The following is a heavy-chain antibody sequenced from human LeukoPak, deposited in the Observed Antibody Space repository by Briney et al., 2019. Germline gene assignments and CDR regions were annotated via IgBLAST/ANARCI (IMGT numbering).Heavy chain of an antibody. D-gene: IGHD3-9*01. CDR2: ISGSGGST. V-gene: IGHV3-23*01. CDR1: GFTFSSYA. Sequence: GGSLRLSCAAPGFTFSSYAMSWVRQAPGKGLEWVSAISGSGGSTYYAGSVKGRFTISRDNSKNTLYLQMNSLRAEDTAVYYCANSHILTATKGRFDYWGQGTLVTVSS. CDR3: ANSHILTATKGRFDY. J-gene: IGHJ4*02.